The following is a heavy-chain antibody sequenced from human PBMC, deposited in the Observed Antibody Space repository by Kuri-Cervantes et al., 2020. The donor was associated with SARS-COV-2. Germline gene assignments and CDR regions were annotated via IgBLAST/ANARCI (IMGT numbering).Heavy chain of an antibody. CDR1: GFSFSSYG. D-gene: IGHD6-19*01. CDR2: ISDSGDST. Sequence: GESLKTSCAASGFSFSSYGMSWVRQAPGQGLEWVSGISDSGDSTNYADSVKGRFTISRDNSKNTVYLEMDSLRADDTAVYYCAKDQLEQWLVYYYMDVWGKGTTVTVSS. CDR3: AKDQLEQWLVYYYMDV. J-gene: IGHJ6*03. V-gene: IGHV3-23*01.